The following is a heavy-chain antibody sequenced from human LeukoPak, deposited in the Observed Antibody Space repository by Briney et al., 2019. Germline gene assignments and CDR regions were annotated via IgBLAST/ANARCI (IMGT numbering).Heavy chain of an antibody. CDR3: ATLTPLDSYGPGLDY. Sequence: GGSLRLSCAASGFTFSSYAMSWVRQAPGKGLEWVSAISGSGGSTYYADSVKGRFTISRDNSKNTLYLQMNSLRAEDTAVYYCATLTPLDSYGPGLDYWGQGTLVTVSS. D-gene: IGHD5-18*01. CDR2: ISGSGGST. V-gene: IGHV3-23*01. J-gene: IGHJ4*02. CDR1: GFTFSSYA.